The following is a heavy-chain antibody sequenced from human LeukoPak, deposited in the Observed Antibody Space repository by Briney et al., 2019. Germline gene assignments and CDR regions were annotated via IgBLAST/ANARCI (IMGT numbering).Heavy chain of an antibody. Sequence: SETLSLTCTVSGGSISSYYWSWIRQPPGKGLEWIGYIYYSGSTNYNPSLKSRVTISVDTSKNQFSLKLSSVTAADTAVYYCARWQFDAFDIWGQGTMVTVSS. CDR2: IYYSGST. D-gene: IGHD6-19*01. V-gene: IGHV4-59*01. CDR1: GGSISSYY. J-gene: IGHJ3*02. CDR3: ARWQFDAFDI.